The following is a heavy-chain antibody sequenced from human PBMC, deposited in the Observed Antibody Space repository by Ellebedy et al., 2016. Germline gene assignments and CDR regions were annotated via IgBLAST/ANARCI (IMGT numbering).Heavy chain of an antibody. J-gene: IGHJ3*02. D-gene: IGHD3-3*01. Sequence: ASVKVSXKASGYTFTSYGISWVRQAPGQGLEWMGWISAYNGNTNYAQKLQGRVTMTTDTSTSTAYMELRSLRSDDTAVYYCARDRDYDFWSGYYGGSAAFDIWGQGTMVTVSS. V-gene: IGHV1-18*01. CDR1: GYTFTSYG. CDR3: ARDRDYDFWSGYYGGSAAFDI. CDR2: ISAYNGNT.